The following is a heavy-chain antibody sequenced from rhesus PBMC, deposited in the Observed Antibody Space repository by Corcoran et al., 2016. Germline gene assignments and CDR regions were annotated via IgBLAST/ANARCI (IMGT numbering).Heavy chain of an antibody. CDR3: ASDPPGYSGYTPFDY. D-gene: IGHD5-42*01. Sequence: QVQLQESGPGLVKPSETLSLTCAASGGSISGYYYWSWIRQPPGKGLEWIGSIYGSGGSNYLNPSLKSRVTLSVDTSKNQFSLKLSSVTAADTAVYYCASDPPGYSGYTPFDYWGQGVLVTVSS. CDR1: GGSISGYYY. J-gene: IGHJ4*01. CDR2: IYGSGGSN. V-gene: IGHV4S14*01.